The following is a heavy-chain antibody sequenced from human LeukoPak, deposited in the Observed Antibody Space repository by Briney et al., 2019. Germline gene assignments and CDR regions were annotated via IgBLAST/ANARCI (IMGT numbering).Heavy chain of an antibody. V-gene: IGHV1-46*01. Sequence: ASVTVSCKASGYTFTSYYMHWVRQAPGQGLVWMGIINPSGGSTSYAQKFQGRVTMTRDTSTSTVYMELSSLRSEDTAVYYCARDGNRDYYDSSGVDYWGQGTLVTVSS. CDR3: ARDGNRDYYDSSGVDY. CDR1: GYTFTSYY. CDR2: INPSGGST. J-gene: IGHJ4*02. D-gene: IGHD3-22*01.